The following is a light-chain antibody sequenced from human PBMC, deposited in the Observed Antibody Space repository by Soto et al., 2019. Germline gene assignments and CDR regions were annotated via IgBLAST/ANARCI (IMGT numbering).Light chain of an antibody. CDR1: SSNIGRNA. J-gene: IGLJ3*02. V-gene: IGLV1-44*01. Sequence: QSVLTQPPSASGTPGQRVTISCSGSSSNIGRNAVNWYQQLPGTVPKLLIYGNYQRPSGVPDRFSGSEFATSASLAISGLQSEDEADYYCAAWDDSLKSWVFGGGTKLTVL. CDR3: AAWDDSLKSWV. CDR2: GNY.